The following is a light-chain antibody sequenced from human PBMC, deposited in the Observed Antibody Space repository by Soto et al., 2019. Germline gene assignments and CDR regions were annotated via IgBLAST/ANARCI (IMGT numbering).Light chain of an antibody. CDR1: QVITNY. Sequence: DLQLTQSASSLSASVGDRVTITCQASQVITNYLNWYQQKPGRAPQLLIYDISTLEIGVPSRFGGSGSGTHFTFTITGLQPEDIATYYCQQYENLPYTFGQGTKLEI. J-gene: IGKJ2*01. CDR3: QQYENLPYT. V-gene: IGKV1-33*01. CDR2: DIS.